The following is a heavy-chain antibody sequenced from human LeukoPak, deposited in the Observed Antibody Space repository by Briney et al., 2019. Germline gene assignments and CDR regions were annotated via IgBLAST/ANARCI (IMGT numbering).Heavy chain of an antibody. V-gene: IGHV3-21*01. J-gene: IGHJ4*02. CDR2: ISSSSSYI. Sequence: GGSLRLSCAASGFTFSSYSMNWVRQAPGKGLEWVSSISSSSSYIYYADSVKGRFTISRDNAKNSLYLQMNSLGAEDTAVYYCARDREGVVVPAANYIDYWGQGTMVTVSS. CDR3: ARDREGVVVPAANYIDY. CDR1: GFTFSSYS. D-gene: IGHD2-2*01.